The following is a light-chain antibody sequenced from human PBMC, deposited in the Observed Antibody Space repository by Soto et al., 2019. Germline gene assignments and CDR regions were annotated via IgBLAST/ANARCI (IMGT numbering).Light chain of an antibody. CDR1: SSDVGGYNY. Sequence: QSALTQPASVSGSPGQSITISCTGTSSDVGGYNYVSWYQQHPDKAPKLMIYEGTKRPSGLSNRFSGSKSGNTASLTISGLQAEDEADYYCCSYAGSSTPYVFGTGTKVTVL. CDR2: EGT. V-gene: IGLV2-23*01. J-gene: IGLJ1*01. CDR3: CSYAGSSTPYV.